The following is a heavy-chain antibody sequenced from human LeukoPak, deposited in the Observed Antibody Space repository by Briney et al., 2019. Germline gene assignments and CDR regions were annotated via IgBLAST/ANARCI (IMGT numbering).Heavy chain of an antibody. CDR3: ARGTWETAARPYSFDT. CDR1: AFSFISFG. V-gene: IGHV1-18*01. Sequence: GASVTVSCKAFAFSFISFGFNWVRQAPGQGLEWMGWISGYNGDTKYAQKFQGRVTMTTDTSTSTAYMELRGLRSDDTAVYYCARGTWETAARPYSFDTWGQGTLVTVTS. CDR2: ISGYNGDT. D-gene: IGHD1-26*01. J-gene: IGHJ4*02.